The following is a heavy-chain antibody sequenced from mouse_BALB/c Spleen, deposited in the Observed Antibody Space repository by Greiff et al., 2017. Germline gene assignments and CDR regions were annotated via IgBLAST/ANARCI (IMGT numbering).Heavy chain of an antibody. D-gene: IGHD1-1*01. CDR1: GFTFSSYA. CDR3: ARANYYGSSQGYFDV. V-gene: IGHV5-9-4*01. CDR2: ISSGGSYT. Sequence: EVKVVESGGGLVKPGGSLKLSCAASGFTFSSYAMSWVRQSPEKRLEWVAEISSGGSYTYYPDTVTGRFTISRDNAKNTLYLEMSSLRSEDTAMYYCARANYYGSSQGYFDVWGAGTTVTVSS. J-gene: IGHJ1*01.